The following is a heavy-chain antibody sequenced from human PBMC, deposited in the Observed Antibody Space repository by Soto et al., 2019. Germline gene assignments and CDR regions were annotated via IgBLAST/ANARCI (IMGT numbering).Heavy chain of an antibody. Sequence: ETLSLTCTVSGGSISSYYWSWIRQPPGKGLEWIGYIYYSGSTNYNPSLKSRVTISVDTSKNQFSLRLSSVTAADTAVYYCAKGIAAAGNFDYWGQGTLVTVSS. CDR2: IYYSGST. CDR3: AKGIAAAGNFDY. CDR1: GGSISSYY. J-gene: IGHJ4*02. V-gene: IGHV4-59*01. D-gene: IGHD6-13*01.